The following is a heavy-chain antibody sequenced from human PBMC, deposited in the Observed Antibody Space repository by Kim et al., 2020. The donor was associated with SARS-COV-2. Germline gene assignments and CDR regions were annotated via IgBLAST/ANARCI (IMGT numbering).Heavy chain of an antibody. J-gene: IGHJ6*02. V-gene: IGHV5-51*01. CDR3: ARRSGWNYYYGMDV. Sequence: SPAFQGQVTISADKSISTAYLQWSSLKASDTAMYYCARRSGWNYYYGMDVWGQGTTVTVSS. D-gene: IGHD6-19*01.